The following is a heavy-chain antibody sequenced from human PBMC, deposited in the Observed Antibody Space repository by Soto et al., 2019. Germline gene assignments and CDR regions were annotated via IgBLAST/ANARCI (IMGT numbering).Heavy chain of an antibody. CDR3: ARDSGQSPRFSHY. V-gene: IGHV4-31*03. CDR1: GGSLNSGYSY. CDR2: ITYRGAT. J-gene: IGHJ4*02. D-gene: IGHD3-3*01. Sequence: SETLALSCTVSGGSLNSGYSYWNWIRQQPGEGLQWIGYITYRGATYSIPSLKSRVTMSVDTSKNQFSLRLSSVSAADTAVYYCARDSGQSPRFSHYPGPAASVTRSS.